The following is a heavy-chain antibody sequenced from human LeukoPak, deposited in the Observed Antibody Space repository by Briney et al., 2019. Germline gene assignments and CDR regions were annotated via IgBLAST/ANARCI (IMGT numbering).Heavy chain of an antibody. CDR1: GGFITAYY. CDR3: ASNTGTVFDY. CDR2: VYYSGST. Sequence: SETLSLTCTVSGGFITAYYWSWIRQPPGKGLEWIGYVYYSGSTEYDPSLRSRITISLEMSKQQFSLNLTSVTAADTAIYYCASNTGTVFDYWSQGALVTVSS. D-gene: IGHD7-27*01. V-gene: IGHV4-59*01. J-gene: IGHJ4*02.